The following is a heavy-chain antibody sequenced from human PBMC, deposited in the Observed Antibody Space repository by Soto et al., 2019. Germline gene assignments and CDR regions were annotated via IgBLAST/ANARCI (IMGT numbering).Heavy chain of an antibody. J-gene: IGHJ4*02. Sequence: GGSLRLSCAASGFTFSSYWMSWVRQAQGKGLEWVANIKQDGSEKYYVDSVKGRFTISRDNAKNSLYLQMNSLRAEDTAVYYCARRARNYDFWSGFEYYFDYWGQGTLVTVSS. CDR1: GFTFSSYW. D-gene: IGHD3-3*01. V-gene: IGHV3-7*01. CDR3: ARRARNYDFWSGFEYYFDY. CDR2: IKQDGSEK.